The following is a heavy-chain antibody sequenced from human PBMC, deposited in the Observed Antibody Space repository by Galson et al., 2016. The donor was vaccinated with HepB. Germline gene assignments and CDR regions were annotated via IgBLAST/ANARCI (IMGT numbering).Heavy chain of an antibody. CDR3: AASTWVTTELDY. Sequence: SLRLSCAASGFAFSTFGMHWVRQAPGKGLEWVAIISYDGSNQFFIDSVRGRFTISRDNSKNTLYLQLKNVRPEDTAVYYCAASTWVTTELDYWGQGTLVTVAS. CDR1: GFAFSTFG. CDR2: ISYDGSNQ. D-gene: IGHD2-21*02. J-gene: IGHJ4*02. V-gene: IGHV3-30*03.